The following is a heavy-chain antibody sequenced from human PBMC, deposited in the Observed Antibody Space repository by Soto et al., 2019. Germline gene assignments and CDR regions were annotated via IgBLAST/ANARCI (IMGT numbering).Heavy chain of an antibody. V-gene: IGHV4-39*01. D-gene: IGHD2-15*01. CDR3: ARLVAATRGWFDP. CDR2: IYYSGST. Sequence: SETLSLTCTVSGGSISSSSYYWVWIRQPPGKGLEWIGSIYYSGSTYYNPSLKSRVTISVDTSKNQFSLKLSSVTAADTAVYYCARLVAATRGWFDPWGQGTLVTVSS. CDR1: GGSISSSSYY. J-gene: IGHJ5*02.